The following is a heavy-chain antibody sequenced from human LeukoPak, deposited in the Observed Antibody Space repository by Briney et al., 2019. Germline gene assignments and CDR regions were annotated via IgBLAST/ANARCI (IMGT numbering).Heavy chain of an antibody. CDR2: FYSTGST. CDR3: ARLPNGWLQLGAFDI. J-gene: IGHJ3*02. Sequence: TSETLSLTCTVSGGSISSSLYYYGCIRQSPGKGLEWIGSFYSTGSTYYNPSLKSPVTISVDTSKNKFSLKLSSVTAADTAVYYCARLPNGWLQLGAFDIWGRGTMVTVSS. V-gene: IGHV4-39*01. D-gene: IGHD5-24*01. CDR1: GGSISSSLYY.